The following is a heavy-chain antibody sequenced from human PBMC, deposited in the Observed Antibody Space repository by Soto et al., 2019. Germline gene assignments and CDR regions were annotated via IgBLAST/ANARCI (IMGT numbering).Heavy chain of an antibody. V-gene: IGHV3-66*01. CDR2: IYSGGST. J-gene: IGHJ3*02. CDR1: GITVSSNY. Sequence: GGSLRLSCAASGITVSSNYMSWVRQAPGKGLEWVSVIYSGGSTYYADSVKGRFTISRDNSKNTLYLQMNSLRAEDTAVYYCARDSAPQDVFDIWGQGTMVTVSS. CDR3: ARDSAPQDVFDI.